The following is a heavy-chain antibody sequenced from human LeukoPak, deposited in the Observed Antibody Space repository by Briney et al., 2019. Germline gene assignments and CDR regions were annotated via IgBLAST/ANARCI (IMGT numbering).Heavy chain of an antibody. CDR1: GGTFSSYA. J-gene: IGHJ3*02. CDR3: ARAYYYDSSGYYYVDAFDI. D-gene: IGHD3-22*01. CDR2: IIPIFGTA. V-gene: IGHV1-69*13. Sequence: ASVKVSCKASGGTFSSYAISWVRQAPGQGLEWMGGIIPIFGTANYAQKFQGRVTITADESTSTAYMELSSLRSEDMAVYYCARAYYYDSSGYYYVDAFDIWGQGTMVTVSS.